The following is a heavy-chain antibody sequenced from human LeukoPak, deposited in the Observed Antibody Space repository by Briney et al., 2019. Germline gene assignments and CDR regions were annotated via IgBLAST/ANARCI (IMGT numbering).Heavy chain of an antibody. CDR2: IYAGGKT. CDR1: GFIVSSNY. Sequence: GGSLRLSCAASGFIVSSNYMSWVRQAPGKGLEWVSMIYAGGKTYYADAVKGRFTISRDNSENTLYLQMNSLRAEDTAVYYCARDDAGTTVVTPGAFDIRGQGTMVTVSS. V-gene: IGHV3-53*01. D-gene: IGHD4-23*01. CDR3: ARDDAGTTVVTPGAFDI. J-gene: IGHJ3*02.